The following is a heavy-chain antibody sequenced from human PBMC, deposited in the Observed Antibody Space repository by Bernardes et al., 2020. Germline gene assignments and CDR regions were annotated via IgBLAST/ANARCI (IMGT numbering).Heavy chain of an antibody. CDR2: IDPSDSYT. D-gene: IGHD1-7*01. CDR3: ARHYNWNYWFDP. J-gene: IGHJ5*02. CDR1: GYSFTTYW. V-gene: IGHV5-10-1*01. Sequence: GESLKISCKGSGYSFTTYWISWVRQMPGKGLEWMGRIDPSDSYTNYSPSFQGHVTISADKSISTAYLQWSSLKASDTAMYYCARHYNWNYWFDPWGQGTLVTVSS.